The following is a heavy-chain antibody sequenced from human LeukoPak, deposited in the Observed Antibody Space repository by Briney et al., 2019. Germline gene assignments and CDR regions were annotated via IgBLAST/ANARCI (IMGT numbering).Heavy chain of an antibody. CDR1: GGSISSSNYF. D-gene: IGHD3-9*01. CDR3: ARGNNVLRYFDWLNWFDP. CDR2: LFYSGGT. J-gene: IGHJ5*02. V-gene: IGHV4-39*07. Sequence: SETLSLTCTVSGGSISSSNYFWGWIRQPPGKGLEWIGTLFYSGGTYYNPSLKSRVTISVDTSKNQFSLKLSSVTAADTAVYYCARGNNVLRYFDWLNWFDPWGQGTLVTVSS.